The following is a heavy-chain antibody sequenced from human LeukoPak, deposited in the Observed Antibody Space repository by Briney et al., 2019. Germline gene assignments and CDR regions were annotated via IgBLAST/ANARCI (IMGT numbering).Heavy chain of an antibody. CDR2: IYYTET. CDR1: GCSVSNYY. J-gene: IGHJ4*02. V-gene: IGHV4-59*02. D-gene: IGHD3-16*01. Sequence: PSETLSRTCTVSGCSVSNYYWSWIRQSPGKGLEWIGYIYYTETSYNPSLKSRVTISADTSKNQFSLKLYSVTAADTAVYYCARGGVLKSVDYWGQGTLVAVSS. CDR3: ARGGVLKSVDY.